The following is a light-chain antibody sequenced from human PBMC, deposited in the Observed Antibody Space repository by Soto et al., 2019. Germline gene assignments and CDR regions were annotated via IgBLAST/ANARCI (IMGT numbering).Light chain of an antibody. CDR1: QSVSTF. CDR3: QQRTNWYT. CDR2: DAS. V-gene: IGKV3-11*01. Sequence: EIVLTQSPATLSLSPGERATLSCKASQSVSTFLAWYQHKPGQAPRLLIYDASRRASCIPARFSGSGSGTDFALAISSLEPEYFAVYYCQQRTNWYTFGQGTELEIK. J-gene: IGKJ2*01.